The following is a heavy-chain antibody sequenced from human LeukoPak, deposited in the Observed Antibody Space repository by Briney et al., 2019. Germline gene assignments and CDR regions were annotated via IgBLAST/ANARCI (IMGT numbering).Heavy chain of an antibody. CDR1: GYTFTSYG. CDR2: ISAYNGNT. Sequence: GASMKVSCKASGYTFTSYGISWVRQATGQGLEWMGWISAYNGNTNYAQKLQGRVTMTTDTSTSTAYMELRSLRSDDTAVYYCARDDGTVTTADGFDYWGQGTLVTVSS. CDR3: ARDDGTVTTADGFDY. D-gene: IGHD4-11*01. V-gene: IGHV1-18*01. J-gene: IGHJ4*02.